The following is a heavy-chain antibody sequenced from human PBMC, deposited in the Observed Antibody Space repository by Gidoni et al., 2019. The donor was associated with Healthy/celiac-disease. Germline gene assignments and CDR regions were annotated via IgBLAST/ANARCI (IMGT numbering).Heavy chain of an antibody. D-gene: IGHD4-17*01. J-gene: IGHJ4*02. V-gene: IGHV3-23*01. Sequence: YGADSVKGRFTISRDNSKNTLYLQMNSLRAEDTAVYYCAKDPDLRFLYQYYFDYWSQGTLVTVSS. CDR3: AKDPDLRFLYQYYFDY.